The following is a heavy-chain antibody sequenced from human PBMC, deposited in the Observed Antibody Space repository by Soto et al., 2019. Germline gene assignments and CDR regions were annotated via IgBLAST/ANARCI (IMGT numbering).Heavy chain of an antibody. CDR2: IWFDGSTK. CDR1: GFTFSSYG. CDR3: ARDNDFLTAYIDL. Sequence: QVQLVASGGGVVQPGRSLRLSCEASGFTFSSYGMHWVRQAPGKGLEWVALIWFDGSTKYYADSVKGRFTISRDNSKNTLYLQLNNPRAKDTALYYYARDNDFLTAYIDLWGQGTLVTVSS. V-gene: IGHV3-33*01. D-gene: IGHD3-9*01. J-gene: IGHJ4*02.